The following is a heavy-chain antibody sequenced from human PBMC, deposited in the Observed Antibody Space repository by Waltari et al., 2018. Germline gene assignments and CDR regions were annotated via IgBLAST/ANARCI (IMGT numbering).Heavy chain of an antibody. J-gene: IGHJ3*02. CDR3: AREGSTEGHAFDI. Sequence: QVQLVQSGAEVKKPGASVKVSCKASGYTFTSYAMHWVRQAPGQRLEWMGWINAGNGNTKYSQKFQGRVTITRDTSASTAYMELSSLRSEDTAVYYCAREGSTEGHAFDIWGQGTMVTVSS. V-gene: IGHV1-3*01. CDR1: GYTFTSYA. D-gene: IGHD6-13*01. CDR2: INAGNGNT.